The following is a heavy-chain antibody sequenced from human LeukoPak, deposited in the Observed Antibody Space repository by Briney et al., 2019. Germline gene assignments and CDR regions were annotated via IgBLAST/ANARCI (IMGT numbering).Heavy chain of an antibody. CDR1: GLTFSNYA. CDR2: ISGSGVGT. D-gene: IGHD4-23*01. CDR3: AKVYSRDYGGNSFFDY. V-gene: IGHV3-23*01. J-gene: IGHJ4*02. Sequence: GGSLRLSCAASGLTFSNYAMSWVRQAPGKGLEWVSLISGSGVGTYYADSVKGRFTISRDNSKNTLYLQMNSLRAEDTAVYYCAKVYSRDYGGNSFFDYWGQGTLVTVSS.